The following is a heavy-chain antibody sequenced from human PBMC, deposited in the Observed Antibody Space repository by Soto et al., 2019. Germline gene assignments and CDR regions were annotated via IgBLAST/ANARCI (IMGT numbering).Heavy chain of an antibody. D-gene: IGHD3-22*01. CDR3: ARGPNYYDSSGYYSSDYYYYGMDV. V-gene: IGHV4-59*01. Sequence: PSETLSLTCTVSGGSISSYYWSWIRQPPGKGLEWIGYIYYSGSTNYNPSLKSRVTISVDTSKNQFSLKLSSVTAADTAVYYCARGPNYYDSSGYYSSDYYYYGMDVWGQGTTVTVS. CDR1: GGSISSYY. J-gene: IGHJ6*02. CDR2: IYYSGST.